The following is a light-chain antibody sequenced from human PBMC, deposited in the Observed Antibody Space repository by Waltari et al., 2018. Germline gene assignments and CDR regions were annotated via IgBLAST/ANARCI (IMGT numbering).Light chain of an antibody. J-gene: IGLJ2*01. V-gene: IGLV2-14*01. CDR1: SNDVGGYNS. CDR2: DVS. Sequence: QSALTQPASVSGSPGQSVTIFCAGTSNDVGGYNSVSWYQEHPGQAPRVIIYDVSGRPSWVHDRFSGSKSGNTASLTISGLQAEDEADYYCSSQSSNDVVLFGGGTKLTV. CDR3: SSQSSNDVVL.